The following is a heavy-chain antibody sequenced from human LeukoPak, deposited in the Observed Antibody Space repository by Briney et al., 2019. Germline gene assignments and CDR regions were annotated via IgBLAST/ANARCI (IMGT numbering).Heavy chain of an antibody. D-gene: IGHD1-26*01. J-gene: IGHJ4*02. CDR1: EYSFATYW. CDR2: IYPSDSDT. CDR3: AGPLQGIVGATGFDY. Sequence: GESLKISCQGSEYSFATYWIAWLRQMPGKGLEWMGIIYPSDSDTRYSTSFQGQVTISADKSIKTAYLQWSSLKASDTAMYYCAGPLQGIVGATGFDYWGQGTLVTVSS. V-gene: IGHV5-51*01.